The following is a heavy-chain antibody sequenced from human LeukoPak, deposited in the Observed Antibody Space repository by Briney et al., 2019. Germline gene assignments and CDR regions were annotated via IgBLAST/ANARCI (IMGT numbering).Heavy chain of an antibody. J-gene: IGHJ4*02. V-gene: IGHV3-49*03. CDR3: TRKVLLPDY. CDR2: IRSKAYGGTT. CDR1: GFTFSTYA. D-gene: IGHD3-10*01. Sequence: QPGGSLRLSCAASGFTFSTYAMSWFRQAPGKGLEWVGFIRSKAYGGTTEYAASVKGRFTISRDDSKSIAYLQMNSLKTEDTAVYYCTRKVLLPDYWGQGTLVTVSS.